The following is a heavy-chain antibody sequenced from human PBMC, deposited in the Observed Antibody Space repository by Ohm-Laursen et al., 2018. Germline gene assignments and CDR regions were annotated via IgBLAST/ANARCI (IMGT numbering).Heavy chain of an antibody. J-gene: IGHJ4*02. V-gene: IGHV3-21*01. Sequence: SLRLSCAASAFSLTASNMNWVRQAPGTGLEWVSYISDTGSHIYYAGSVRGRFTISRDNAQNSLYLQMNSLRAEDTAVYYCARGYGGYYAHFDYWGQGTLVTVSS. CDR3: ARGYGGYYAHFDY. CDR2: ISDTGSHI. D-gene: IGHD3-22*01. CDR1: AFSLTASN.